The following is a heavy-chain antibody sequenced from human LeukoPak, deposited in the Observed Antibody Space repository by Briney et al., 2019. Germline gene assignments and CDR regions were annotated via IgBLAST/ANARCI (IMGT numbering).Heavy chain of an antibody. V-gene: IGHV1-69*01. Sequence: GSSVKVSCKASGGTFSSYAISWVRQAPGQGLEWRGGIIPIFGTANYAQKFQGRVTITADESTSTAYMELSSLRSEDTAVYYCARDFGLHEGYCSGGSCHRQLWGQGTLVTVSS. J-gene: IGHJ4*02. D-gene: IGHD2-15*01. CDR2: IIPIFGTA. CDR3: ARDFGLHEGYCSGGSCHRQL. CDR1: GGTFSSYA.